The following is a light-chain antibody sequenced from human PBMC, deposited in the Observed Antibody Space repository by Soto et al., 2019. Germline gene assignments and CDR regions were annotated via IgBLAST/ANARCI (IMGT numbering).Light chain of an antibody. CDR3: QQSYNSPPT. CDR2: TAS. V-gene: IGKV1-39*01. J-gene: IGKJ1*01. CDR1: QTISSW. Sequence: DIQMTQSPSTLSGSVGDGVTITCRASQTISSWLAWYQQKPGKAPKLMIYTASSLQSGVPSRFSGSGSGTEFTLTINNLQPEDFATYYCQQSYNSPPTFGLGTKVDI.